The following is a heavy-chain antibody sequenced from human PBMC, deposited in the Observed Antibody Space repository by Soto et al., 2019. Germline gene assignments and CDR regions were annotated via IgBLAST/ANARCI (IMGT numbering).Heavy chain of an antibody. D-gene: IGHD6-19*01. CDR3: AKDVRSSGPPYAFDI. CDR1: AFTFSSYA. J-gene: IGHJ3*02. V-gene: IGHV3-23*01. CDR2: VSGSGRST. Sequence: LRLSCAASAFTFSSYAMTWVRQAPGKGLEWISAVSGSGRSTYYTDSVKGRFTVSRDNSKNTVYLDMNSLTADDTAVYYCAKDVRSSGPPYAFDIWGQGTMVTVSS.